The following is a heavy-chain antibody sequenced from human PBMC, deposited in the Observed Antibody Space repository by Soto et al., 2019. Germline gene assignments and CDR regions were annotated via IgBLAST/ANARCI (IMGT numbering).Heavy chain of an antibody. V-gene: IGHV1-24*01. CDR2: FDPEDGET. D-gene: IGHD3-10*01. CDR3: ATSGLWFGELLQFDY. J-gene: IGHJ4*02. Sequence: GASVKVSCKVSGYTLTELSMHWVRQAPGKGLEWMGGFDPEDGETIYAQKFQGRVTMTEDTSTDTAYMELSSLRSEDTAVYYCATSGLWFGELLQFDYWAQGTLVTVSS. CDR1: GYTLTELS.